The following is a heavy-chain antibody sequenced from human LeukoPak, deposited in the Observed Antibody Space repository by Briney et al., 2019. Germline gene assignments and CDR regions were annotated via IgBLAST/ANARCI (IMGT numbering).Heavy chain of an antibody. D-gene: IGHD4-11*01. J-gene: IGHJ6*02. CDR2: INHSGST. Sequence: SETLSLTCAVYGGSFSGYYWSWLRQPPGKGLEWIGEINHSGSTNYNPSLKSRVTISVDTSKNQFSLKLSSVTAADTAVYYCARVTAYSNYVSVYGMDVWGQGTTVTVSS. CDR3: ARVTAYSNYVSVYGMDV. V-gene: IGHV4-34*01. CDR1: GGSFSGYY.